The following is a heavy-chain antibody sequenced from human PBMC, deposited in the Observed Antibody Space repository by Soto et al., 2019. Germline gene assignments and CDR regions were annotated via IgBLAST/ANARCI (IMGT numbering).Heavy chain of an antibody. D-gene: IGHD1-1*01. V-gene: IGHV3-74*01. CDR3: ARGPRVSSTGTGAH. CDR1: GFTFSAYW. Sequence: PGGSLRLSCSVSGFTFSAYWMHWVRQVPGKGLTWVSRISDDGSTATYADSVKGRFVIPRDNAKNSLYLEMSTLRADDSGLYYCARGPRVSSTGTGAHWGRGALVTVSS. J-gene: IGHJ4*02. CDR2: ISDDGSTA.